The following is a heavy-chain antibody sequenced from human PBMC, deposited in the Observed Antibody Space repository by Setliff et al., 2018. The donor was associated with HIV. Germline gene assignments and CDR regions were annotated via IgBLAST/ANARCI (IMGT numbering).Heavy chain of an antibody. CDR3: ARHFSIFGVTIISNDAFDI. V-gene: IGHV4-59*12. D-gene: IGHD3-3*01. Sequence: SETLSLTCTVSGASISTYYWSWIRQPPGKGLEWIGYIFYSGSSNYNPSLTSRVTISVDTSKNQFSLKLTSVTAADTALYYCARHFSIFGVTIISNDAFDIWGRGTMVTVSS. CDR2: IFYSGSS. CDR1: GASISTYY. J-gene: IGHJ3*02.